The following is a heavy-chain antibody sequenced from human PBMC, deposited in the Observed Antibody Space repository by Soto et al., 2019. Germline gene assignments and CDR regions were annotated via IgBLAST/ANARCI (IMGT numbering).Heavy chain of an antibody. J-gene: IGHJ6*03. CDR2: IYYSGST. Sequence: SETLSLTCTVSGGSISSYYWSWIRQPPGKGLEWIGYIYYSGSTNYNPSLKSRVTISVDTSKNQFSLKLSSVTAADTAVYYCARVPIAAAGTNYYYYMDVWGKGTTVTVSS. V-gene: IGHV4-59*01. D-gene: IGHD6-13*01. CDR1: GGSISSYY. CDR3: ARVPIAAAGTNYYYYMDV.